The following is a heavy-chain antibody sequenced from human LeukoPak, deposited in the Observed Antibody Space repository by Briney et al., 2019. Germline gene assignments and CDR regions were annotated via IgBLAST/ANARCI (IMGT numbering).Heavy chain of an antibody. Sequence: GSLRLSCAGAGFTFSNYWMHWVRQAPGKGLMWVSRVNSDESGTSYADSVKGRFTISRDNAKNMLYLQMNSLRAEDTAVYYCARDGDLYGDYLYYFDYWGQGTLVTVSS. D-gene: IGHD4-17*01. J-gene: IGHJ4*02. V-gene: IGHV3-74*01. CDR3: ARDGDLYGDYLYYFDY. CDR2: VNSDESGT. CDR1: GFTFSNYW.